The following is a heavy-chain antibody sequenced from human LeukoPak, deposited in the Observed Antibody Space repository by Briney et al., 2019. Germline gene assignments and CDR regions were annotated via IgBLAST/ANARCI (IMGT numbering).Heavy chain of an antibody. CDR1: GIAFDKNA. CDR3: ANFKGKDGIKDHFDY. Sequence: GGSLRLSCAAFGIAFDKNAMSWVRQAPGKGPEWVSTISHSGGATHYADSVKGRFTISRDNSKNTVSLQMSSLRVEDTAVYYCANFKGKDGIKDHFDYWGQGTLVTVSS. D-gene: IGHD5-24*01. J-gene: IGHJ4*02. CDR2: ISHSGGAT. V-gene: IGHV3-23*01.